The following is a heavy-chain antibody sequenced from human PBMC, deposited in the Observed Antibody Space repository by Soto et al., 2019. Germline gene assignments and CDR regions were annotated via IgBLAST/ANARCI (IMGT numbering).Heavy chain of an antibody. CDR2: ISGSGGST. D-gene: IGHD3-22*01. V-gene: IGHV3-23*01. J-gene: IGHJ4*02. Sequence: GGSLRLSCAASGFTFSSYAMSWARQAPGKGLEWVSAISGSGGSTYYADSVKGRFTISRDNAKNSLYLQMNSLRAEDTAVYYCARDDYYDSSGYYPPDYWGQGTLVTVSS. CDR3: ARDDYYDSSGYYPPDY. CDR1: GFTFSSYA.